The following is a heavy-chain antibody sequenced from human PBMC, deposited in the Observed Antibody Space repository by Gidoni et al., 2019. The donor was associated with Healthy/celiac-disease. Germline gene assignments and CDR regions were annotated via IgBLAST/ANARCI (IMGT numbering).Heavy chain of an antibody. CDR2: FNSDGSRT. CDR3: ARGETDYSNWVSY. CDR1: GFTYSSYG. D-gene: IGHD4-4*01. V-gene: IGHV3-74*01. J-gene: IGHJ4*02. Sequence: EVQLVESGGGLVQPGGSLRLSCDASGFTYSSYGSHWVRQAPGKGLVWVSRFNSDGSRTSYADSVKGRFTISRDNAKNTLYLQMNSLRAEDTVVYYCARGETDYSNWVSYWGQGTLVTVSS.